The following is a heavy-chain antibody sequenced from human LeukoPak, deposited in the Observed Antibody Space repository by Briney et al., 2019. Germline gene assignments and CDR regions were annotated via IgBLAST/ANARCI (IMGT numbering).Heavy chain of an antibody. D-gene: IGHD2-15*01. CDR3: ARSHVRHLYCSGGSCLKWD. Sequence: ASVKVSCKASGYTFTSYNINWVRQATGQGLEWMGWMNPNSGNTGYAQKFQGRVTMTRNTSISTAYMELSSLRSEDTAVYYCARSHVRHLYCSGGSCLKWDRGQGTLVTVSS. CDR2: MNPNSGNT. CDR1: GYTFTSYN. J-gene: IGHJ4*02. V-gene: IGHV1-8*01.